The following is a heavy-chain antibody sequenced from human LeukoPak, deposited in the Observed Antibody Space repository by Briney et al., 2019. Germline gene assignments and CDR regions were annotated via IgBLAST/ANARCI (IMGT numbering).Heavy chain of an antibody. J-gene: IGHJ4*02. CDR2: IWYDGSNK. CDR3: ARDLTPRPDSGGTLDY. CDR1: GFTFSRYG. D-gene: IGHD2-15*01. Sequence: GGSLSLSCVASGFTFSRYGMHWVRQAPGKGLEWVAVIWYDGSNKYYADSVKGRFTISRDNSKNTLYLQMNSLRAEDTAVYYCARDLTPRPDSGGTLDYWGQGTLVTVSS. V-gene: IGHV3-33*01.